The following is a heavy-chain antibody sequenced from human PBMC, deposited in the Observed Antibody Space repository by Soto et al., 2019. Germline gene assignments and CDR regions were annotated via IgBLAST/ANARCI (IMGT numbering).Heavy chain of an antibody. J-gene: IGHJ4*02. CDR3: ARGSTDSYPGSRIFDF. V-gene: IGHV3-23*01. CDR2: ITDTGGDA. CDR1: GLAFGSRS. Sequence: GGYLRLSCVAAGLAFGSRSMPWVRQAPGEGLQWVSTITDTGGDAKYADSVRGRFVISRDNSKKTLYLQMTSLTAEDSAMYYCARGSTDSYPGSRIFDFWGRGTLVTVSS. D-gene: IGHD3-10*01.